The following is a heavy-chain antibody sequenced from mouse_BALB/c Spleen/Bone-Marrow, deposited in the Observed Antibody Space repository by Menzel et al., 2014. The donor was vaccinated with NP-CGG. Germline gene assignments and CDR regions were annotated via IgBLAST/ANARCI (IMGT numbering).Heavy chain of an antibody. CDR2: INPSNGGT. J-gene: IGHJ4*01. D-gene: IGHD2-3*01. V-gene: IGHV1S81*02. CDR1: GYTFTSYY. CDR3: SRYGYDPLYAMDC. Sequence: QVQLKQSGAELVKPGASVKLSCKASGYTFTSYYMYWVKQRPGQGLEWIGGINPSNGGTNFNEKFKSKSTLTVDKSSSTDYMQLSSLTSEVSAVYYCSRYGYDPLYAMDCWGEGTSVTVSS.